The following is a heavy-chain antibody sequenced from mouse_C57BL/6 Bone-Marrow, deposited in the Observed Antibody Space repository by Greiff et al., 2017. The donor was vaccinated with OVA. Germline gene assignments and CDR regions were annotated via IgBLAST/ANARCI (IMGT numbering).Heavy chain of an antibody. V-gene: IGHV14-4*01. CDR2: IDPENGDT. J-gene: IGHJ2*01. CDR3: TTPFIPTVVAGGFDY. D-gene: IGHD1-1*01. CDR1: GFNIKDDY. Sequence: VQLQQSGAELVRPGASVKLSCTASGFNIKDDYMHWVKQRPEQGLEWIGWIDPENGDTEYASKFQGKATITADTSSNTAYLQLSSLTSEDTAVYYCTTPFIPTVVAGGFDYWGQGTTLTVSS.